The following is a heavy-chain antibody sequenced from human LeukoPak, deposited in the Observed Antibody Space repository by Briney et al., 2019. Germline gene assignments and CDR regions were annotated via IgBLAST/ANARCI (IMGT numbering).Heavy chain of an antibody. CDR2: IDGDGRST. D-gene: IGHD2-2*01. CDR1: GFTFSSYW. CDR3: ARVLIGGSRSFYY. J-gene: IGHJ4*02. V-gene: IGHV3-74*01. Sequence: GGSLRLSCAASGFTFSSYWMHWVRQAPGKGLMWVSRIDGDGRSTTYADSVKGRFTISRDNAKNTLYLQMNSLRAEDTAVYYCARVLIGGSRSFYYWGQGTLVTVSS.